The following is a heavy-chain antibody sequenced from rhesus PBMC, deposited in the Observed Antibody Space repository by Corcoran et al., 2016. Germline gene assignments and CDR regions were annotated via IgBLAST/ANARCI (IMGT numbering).Heavy chain of an antibody. CDR2: ISNKRKTV. CDR3: TRDVPDV. CDR1: GFTFGAYA. Sequence: EVQLVVSGGGVVQPGGSLRLSCAASGFTFGAYALPWVRQAPGKGLERVSFISNKRKTVNYADSVKGRLTGSRDNAKNSLSRQMNSLRAEDTAVYDCTRDVPDVWGQGVLVTVSS. J-gene: IGHJ5-1*01. V-gene: IGHV3-183*02.